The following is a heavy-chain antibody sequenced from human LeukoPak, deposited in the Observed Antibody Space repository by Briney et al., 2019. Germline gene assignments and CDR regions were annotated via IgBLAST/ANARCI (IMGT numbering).Heavy chain of an antibody. D-gene: IGHD3-16*01. CDR1: EFTFSIYW. V-gene: IGHV3-7*01. CDR2: IKQEGSEK. Sequence: GGSLRLSCAASEFTFSIYWMSWVRQAPGKGLEWVANIKQEGSEKYYVDSVKGRFTISRDNAKNSLYLQMNSLRAEDSAVYYCARENSGGSAFDYWGQGTLVTVSS. CDR3: ARENSGGSAFDY. J-gene: IGHJ4*02.